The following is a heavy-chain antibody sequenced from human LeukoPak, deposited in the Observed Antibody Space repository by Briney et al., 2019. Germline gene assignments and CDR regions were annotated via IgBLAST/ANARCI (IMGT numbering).Heavy chain of an antibody. Sequence: PGGSLRLSCAASGFTFSSYAMSWVRQAPGKGPEWVSAISGSGGSTYYADSVKGRFTISRDNAKNSLYLQMNSLRAEDTAVYYCAREHYFYHMDGWGEGTTVTVSS. V-gene: IGHV3-23*01. CDR3: AREHYFYHMDG. J-gene: IGHJ6*03. CDR1: GFTFSSYA. CDR2: ISGSGGST.